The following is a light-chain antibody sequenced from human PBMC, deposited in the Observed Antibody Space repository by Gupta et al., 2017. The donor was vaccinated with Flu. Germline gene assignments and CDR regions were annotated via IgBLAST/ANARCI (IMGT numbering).Light chain of an antibody. V-gene: IGKV3-20*01. J-gene: IGKJ4*01. Sequence: EIVLTQSPGTLSLSPGERATLSCRASQSLSSTYLAWYQQKPGQAPRLLIYGASSRATGIPDRFSGSGSGTDFTLTIGGLEPEDFAVYYCQRYGSSYTFGGGTKVEIK. CDR2: GAS. CDR3: QRYGSSYT. CDR1: QSLSSTY.